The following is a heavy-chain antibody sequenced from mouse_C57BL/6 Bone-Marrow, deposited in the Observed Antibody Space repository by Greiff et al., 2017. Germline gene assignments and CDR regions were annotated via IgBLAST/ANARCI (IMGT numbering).Heavy chain of an antibody. Sequence: VQLQESGAELVRPGASVKLSCKASGYTFTDYYINWVKQRPGQGLEWIARIYPGSGNTYYNEKFKGKATLTAEKSSSTAYMQLSSLTSEDSAVYFCARTLYYYGSRDWFAYWGQGTLVTVSA. D-gene: IGHD1-1*01. CDR1: GYTFTDYY. V-gene: IGHV1-76*01. CDR3: ARTLYYYGSRDWFAY. J-gene: IGHJ3*01. CDR2: IYPGSGNT.